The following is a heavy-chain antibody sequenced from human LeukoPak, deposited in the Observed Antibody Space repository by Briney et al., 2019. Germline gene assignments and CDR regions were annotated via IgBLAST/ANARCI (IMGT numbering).Heavy chain of an antibody. Sequence: GGSLRLSCAASGFTFSNYDMHWARQATGKGLEWVSAIGTAGDTYYPGSVKGRFTISRENAKNSLYLQMNSLRAGDTAVYYCARGRGDYWGQGTLVTVSS. CDR1: GFTFSNYD. V-gene: IGHV3-13*01. CDR2: IGTAGDT. J-gene: IGHJ4*02. CDR3: ARGRGDY.